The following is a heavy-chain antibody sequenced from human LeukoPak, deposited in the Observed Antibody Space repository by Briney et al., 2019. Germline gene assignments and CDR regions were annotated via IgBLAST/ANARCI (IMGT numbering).Heavy chain of an antibody. Sequence: PSETLSLTCTVSGGSISSGGYSWSWIRQHPGKGLEWIGYIYYSGSTYYNPSLKSRVTISVDTSKNQFSLKLSSVTAADTAVYYCARGDDFWSGYYLKNDAFDIWGQGTMVTVSS. CDR1: GGSISSGGYS. CDR2: IYYSGST. J-gene: IGHJ3*02. CDR3: ARGDDFWSGYYLKNDAFDI. D-gene: IGHD3-3*01. V-gene: IGHV4-31*03.